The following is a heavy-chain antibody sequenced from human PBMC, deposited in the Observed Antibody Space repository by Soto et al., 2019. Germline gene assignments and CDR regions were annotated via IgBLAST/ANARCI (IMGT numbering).Heavy chain of an antibody. J-gene: IGHJ5*02. Sequence: SETLSLTCTVSGGSISSSSYYWGWIRQPPGKGLEWIGSIYYSGSTYYNPSLKSRVTISVDTSKNQFSLKLSSVTAADTAVYYCARLVLGYCIGGSCYPRWFDPWGQGTLVTVSS. D-gene: IGHD2-15*01. V-gene: IGHV4-39*01. CDR2: IYYSGST. CDR3: ARLVLGYCIGGSCYPRWFDP. CDR1: GGSISSSSYY.